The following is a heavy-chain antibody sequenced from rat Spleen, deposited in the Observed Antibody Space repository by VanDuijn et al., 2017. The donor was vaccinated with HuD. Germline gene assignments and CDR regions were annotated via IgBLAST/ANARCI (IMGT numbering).Heavy chain of an antibody. J-gene: IGHJ4*01. CDR3: ASHRHYSVYVMDA. V-gene: IGHV5-31*01. CDR2: ITYAGSKV. Sequence: EVQLVESGGGLVQPGRSLKLSCVASGFTFNNYWMTWIRQAPGKGLEWVASITYAGSKVYYRDSVEGRFTISRDNAKNTLYLQMDSLRSEDTATYHCASHRHYSVYVMDAWGQGASVTVSS. CDR1: GFTFNNYW. D-gene: IGHD1-1*01.